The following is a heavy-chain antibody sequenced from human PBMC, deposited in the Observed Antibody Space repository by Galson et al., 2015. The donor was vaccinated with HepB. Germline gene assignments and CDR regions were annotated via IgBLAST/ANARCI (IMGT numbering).Heavy chain of an antibody. CDR2: ISSSGSTI. V-gene: IGHV3-48*03. J-gene: IGHJ6*03. D-gene: IGHD2-2*01. CDR1: GFTFSSYE. Sequence: SLRLSCAASGFTFSSYEMNWVRQAPGKGLEWVSYISSSGSTIYYADSVKGRFTISRDNAKNSLYLQMNSLRAEDTAVYYCAVDQLLEGFYYYYMDVWGKGTTVTVSS. CDR3: AVDQLLEGFYYYYMDV.